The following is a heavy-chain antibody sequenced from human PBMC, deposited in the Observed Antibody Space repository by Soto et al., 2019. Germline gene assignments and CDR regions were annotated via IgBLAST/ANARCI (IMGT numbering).Heavy chain of an antibody. CDR1: GFTFSSYA. J-gene: IGHJ6*02. D-gene: IGHD6-13*01. Sequence: EVQLLESGGGLVQPGGSLRLSCAASGFTFSSYAMSWVRQAPGKGLEWVSAISGSGGSTYYADSVKGRFTISRDNAKNSLYLQMNSLRAEDTAVYYCARARVHSSSWYFGYYYYGMDVWGQGTTVTVSS. V-gene: IGHV3-23*01. CDR2: ISGSGGST. CDR3: ARARVHSSSWYFGYYYYGMDV.